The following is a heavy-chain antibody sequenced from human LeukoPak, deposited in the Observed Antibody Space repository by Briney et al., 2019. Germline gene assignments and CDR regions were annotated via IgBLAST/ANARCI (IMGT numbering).Heavy chain of an antibody. Sequence: PSETLSLTCSVSGYSISSGYYWGWIRQPPGKGLERIGSIFHTSIPYQSSSFKNRLHMSVDTSKNQFSLKLTSVTAADTAVYYCARGRDGYNSSPFDLWGRGTLVTVSS. D-gene: IGHD5-24*01. V-gene: IGHV4-38-2*02. CDR3: ARGRDGYNSSPFDL. CDR1: GYSISSGYY. J-gene: IGHJ2*01. CDR2: IFHTSIP.